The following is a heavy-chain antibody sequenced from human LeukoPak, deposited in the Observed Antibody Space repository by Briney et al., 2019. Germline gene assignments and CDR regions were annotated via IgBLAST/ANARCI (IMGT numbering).Heavy chain of an antibody. CDR2: LYYSGST. Sequence: PSETLSLNCTVSGGSISSSSYYWGWIRQPPGKGLEWIGSLYYSGSTYYNPSLKSRVTISVDTSKNQFSLKLSSVTAADTAVYYCAREGNYYGSGSYHWFDPWGQGTLVTVSS. J-gene: IGHJ5*02. CDR1: GGSISSSSYY. D-gene: IGHD3-10*01. CDR3: AREGNYYGSGSYHWFDP. V-gene: IGHV4-39*07.